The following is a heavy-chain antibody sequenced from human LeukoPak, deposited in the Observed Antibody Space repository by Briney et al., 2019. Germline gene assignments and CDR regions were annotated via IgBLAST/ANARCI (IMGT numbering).Heavy chain of an antibody. V-gene: IGHV3-7*01. J-gene: IGHJ4*02. D-gene: IGHD3-16*01. CDR3: VRDYVCGNYDPDY. CDR1: GFTFSSYW. Sequence: PGGSLRLSCAASGFTFSSYWMSWFRQIRGKGLEWLGNIKTDGSEKYYLDSVRGRFTISRDNAKNSLFLQMDSLRGEDTAVYDCVRDYVCGNYDPDYWGQGTLVTVTS. CDR2: IKTDGSEK.